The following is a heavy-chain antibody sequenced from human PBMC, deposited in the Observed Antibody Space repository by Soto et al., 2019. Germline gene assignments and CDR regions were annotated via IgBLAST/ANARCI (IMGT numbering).Heavy chain of an antibody. CDR2: INAGNGNT. V-gene: IGHV1-3*05. D-gene: IGHD3-22*01. CDR3: ARAIVVVTPPDY. Sequence: QVQLVQSVAEEKKPGASVKVSCKASGYTFTSYAMHWVRQAPGQRLEWMGWINAGNGNTKYSQKFQGRVTITRDTSASTAYMELSSLRSEDTAVYYCARAIVVVTPPDYWGQGTLVTVSS. CDR1: GYTFTSYA. J-gene: IGHJ4*02.